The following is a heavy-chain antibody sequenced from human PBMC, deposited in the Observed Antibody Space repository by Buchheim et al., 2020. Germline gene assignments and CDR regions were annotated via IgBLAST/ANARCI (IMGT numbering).Heavy chain of an antibody. J-gene: IGHJ4*02. CDR3: ARGRGYYDSSGYYRPFDY. CDR2: LNHSGST. D-gene: IGHD3-22*01. Sequence: QVQLQQWGAGLLKPSETLSLTCAVYGGSFSGYYWSWIRQPPGKGLEWIGELNHSGSTNYNPSLKSRVTISVDTSKNQFSLQLSSVTAADTAVYYCARGRGYYDSSGYYRPFDYWGQGTL. V-gene: IGHV4-34*01. CDR1: GGSFSGYY.